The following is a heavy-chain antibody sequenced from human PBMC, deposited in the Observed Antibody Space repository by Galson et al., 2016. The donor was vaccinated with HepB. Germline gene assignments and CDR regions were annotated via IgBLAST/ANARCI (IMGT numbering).Heavy chain of an antibody. D-gene: IGHD2-2*01. CDR2: IRSKSEGGTT. J-gene: IGHJ4*02. CDR3: TTSPSPDFDY. V-gene: IGHV3-15*01. Sequence: SLRLSCAASGFTFNNAWMSWVRQAPGKGLEWVGRIRSKSEGGTTDYAAPVNGRFTISRDDSKNTLYLQMNSLKTEDTAVYYCTTSPSPDFDYWGQETLVTVSS. CDR1: GFTFNNAW.